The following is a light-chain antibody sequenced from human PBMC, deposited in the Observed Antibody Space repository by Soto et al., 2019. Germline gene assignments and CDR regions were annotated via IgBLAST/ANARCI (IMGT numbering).Light chain of an antibody. CDR1: QDIGNS. CDR3: QKYRGAPLT. V-gene: IGKV1-27*01. J-gene: IGKJ4*01. Sequence: DIQMTQSPSSLSASVGDRVTITCRASQDIGNSLAWFQQKPGKVPKLLIYAAPTLQSGVPSRFSGSASGTHFTLTISSLQPEDAATYYCQKYRGAPLTFGGGTKV. CDR2: AAP.